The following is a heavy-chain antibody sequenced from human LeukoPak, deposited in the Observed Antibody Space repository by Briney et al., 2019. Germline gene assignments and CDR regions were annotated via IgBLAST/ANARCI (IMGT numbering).Heavy chain of an antibody. Sequence: GESLKISCKGSGYSFTSYWIGWVRQMPGKGLEWMGIIYPGDSDTRYSPSFQGQVTISADKSISTAYLQWSSLKASDTAMYYCAKGGYYYDSSGDPGGFDYWGQGTLVTVSS. D-gene: IGHD3-22*01. CDR3: AKGGYYYDSSGDPGGFDY. CDR2: IYPGDSDT. CDR1: GYSFTSYW. J-gene: IGHJ4*02. V-gene: IGHV5-51*01.